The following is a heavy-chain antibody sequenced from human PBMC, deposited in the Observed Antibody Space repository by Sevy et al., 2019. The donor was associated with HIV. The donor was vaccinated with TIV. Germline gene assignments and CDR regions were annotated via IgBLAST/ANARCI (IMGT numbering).Heavy chain of an antibody. Sequence: GGSLRLSCAASGFTFSSYAMSWVRQAPGKGLEWVSAISGSGGSTYYADSVKGRFTISRDNSKNTLYLQMNSLRAEDTAVYYCAKPARIAVAAPPYYFDYWGQGTLVTVSS. CDR3: AKPARIAVAAPPYYFDY. J-gene: IGHJ4*02. V-gene: IGHV3-23*01. CDR2: ISGSGGST. D-gene: IGHD6-19*01. CDR1: GFTFSSYA.